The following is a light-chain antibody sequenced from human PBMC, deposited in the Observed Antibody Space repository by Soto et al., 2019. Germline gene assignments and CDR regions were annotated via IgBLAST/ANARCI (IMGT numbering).Light chain of an antibody. CDR2: GAS. Sequence: EIVFTKSPGTLSLSPGERATLSCRASQSVSSSYLAWYQQKPGQAPRLLIYGASSRATGIPDRFSGSGSGTDFTLTISRLEPEDFAVYYCQQYGSSPLFGQGTKVDIK. J-gene: IGKJ1*01. CDR1: QSVSSSY. CDR3: QQYGSSPL. V-gene: IGKV3-20*01.